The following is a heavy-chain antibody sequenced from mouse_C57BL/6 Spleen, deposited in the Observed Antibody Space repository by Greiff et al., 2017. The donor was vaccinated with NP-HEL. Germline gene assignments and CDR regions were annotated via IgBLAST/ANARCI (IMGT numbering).Heavy chain of an antibody. CDR1: GYTFTTYP. D-gene: IGHD4-1*01. Sequence: VKLMESGAELVKPGASVKMSCKASGYTFTTYPIEWMKQNHGKSLEWIGNFHPYNDDTKYNEKFKDKATLTVDKSSSTAYMQLSSLTSEDSAVYYCARWGGTGYFDYWGQGTTLTVSS. CDR2: FHPYNDDT. V-gene: IGHV1-47*01. J-gene: IGHJ2*01. CDR3: ARWGGTGYFDY.